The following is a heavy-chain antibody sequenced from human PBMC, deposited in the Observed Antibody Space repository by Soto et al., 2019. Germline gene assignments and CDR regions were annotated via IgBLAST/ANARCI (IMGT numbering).Heavy chain of an antibody. J-gene: IGHJ4*02. D-gene: IGHD1-7*01. CDR2: IWHDGNDR. CDR1: GFTFSAYA. Sequence: QVQLVESGGGAVQPGRSLRLSCTASGFTFSAYAMHWVRQAPGKGLEWVALIWHDGNDRYYSDAVKGRFTISRDNSKNSMFLQMSSLRAEDTAVYFCAGGNWNYGPPDYWGQGTLVTVSS. CDR3: AGGNWNYGPPDY. V-gene: IGHV3-33*01.